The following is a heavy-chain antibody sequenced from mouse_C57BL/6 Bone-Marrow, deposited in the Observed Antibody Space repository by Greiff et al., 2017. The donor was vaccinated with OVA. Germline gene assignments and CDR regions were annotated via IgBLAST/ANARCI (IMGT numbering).Heavy chain of an antibody. V-gene: IGHV5-12*01. CDR2: ISNGGGST. Sequence: EVQVVESGGGLVQPGGSLKLSCAASGFTFSDYYMYWVRQTPEKRLEWVAYISNGGGSTYYPDTVKGRFTISRDNAKNTLYLQMSRLKSEDTAMYYCARHTPYYGSSYDAMDYWGQGTSVTVSS. J-gene: IGHJ4*01. CDR1: GFTFSDYY. CDR3: ARHTPYYGSSYDAMDY. D-gene: IGHD1-1*01.